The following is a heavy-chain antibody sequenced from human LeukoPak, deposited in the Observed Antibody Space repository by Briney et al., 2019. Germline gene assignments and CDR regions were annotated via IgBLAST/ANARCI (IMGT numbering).Heavy chain of an antibody. Sequence: SETLSLTCAVYGGSFSGYYWSWIRQPPGKGLEWIGEINHSGSTNYNPSLKSRITILLDTSKNQFFLNPTSVTAADTAVYHCVRGFDYGFYDWGQGTQVTVSS. V-gene: IGHV4-34*01. CDR3: VRGFDYGFYD. CDR2: INHSGST. D-gene: IGHD4-17*01. CDR1: GGSFSGYY. J-gene: IGHJ4*02.